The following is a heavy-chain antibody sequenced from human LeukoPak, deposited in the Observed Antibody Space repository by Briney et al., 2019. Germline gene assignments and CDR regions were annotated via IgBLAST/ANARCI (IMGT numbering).Heavy chain of an antibody. CDR1: GGSFSGYY. V-gene: IGHV4-34*01. CDR2: INHSGST. J-gene: IGHJ4*02. D-gene: IGHD1-14*01. Sequence: SETLSLSCAVYGGSFSGYYWSWIRQPPGKGLEWIGEINHSGSTNYNPSLKSRVTISVDTSKNQFSLKLSSVTAADTAVCYCARGRKIFRCYFDYWGQGTLVTVSS. CDR3: ARGRKIFRCYFDY.